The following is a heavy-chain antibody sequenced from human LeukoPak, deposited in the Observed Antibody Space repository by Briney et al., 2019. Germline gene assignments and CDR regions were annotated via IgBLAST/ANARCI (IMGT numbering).Heavy chain of an antibody. V-gene: IGHV3-64*01. J-gene: IGHJ4*02. Sequence: GGPLRLSCTASGFPFSGFAMHWLRQSPGKGLEYVSSISTNGCNTYYANSVKGRFTISRDNSKNTLYLQMGSLRPEDMAVYYCARGQLWSPYYFDYWGQGTLVTVSS. CDR1: GFPFSGFA. D-gene: IGHD5-18*01. CDR3: ARGQLWSPYYFDY. CDR2: ISTNGCNT.